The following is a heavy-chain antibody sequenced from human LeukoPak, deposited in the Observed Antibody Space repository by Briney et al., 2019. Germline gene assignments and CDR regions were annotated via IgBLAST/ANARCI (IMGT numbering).Heavy chain of an antibody. CDR3: AKVYDSSGYYYVEGYFDY. J-gene: IGHJ4*02. V-gene: IGHV3-23*01. CDR1: GFTFSSYA. CDR2: ISGSAGST. D-gene: IGHD3-22*01. Sequence: GGSLRLSCAASGFTFSSYAMSWVRQAPGKGLEWVSAISGSAGSTYYAHSVKGRFTISRDNSKNTLYLQMNSLRAEDTAVYYCAKVYDSSGYYYVEGYFDYWGQGTLVTVSS.